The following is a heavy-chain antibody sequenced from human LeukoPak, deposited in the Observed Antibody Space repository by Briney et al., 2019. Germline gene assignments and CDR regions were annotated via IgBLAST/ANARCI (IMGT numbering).Heavy chain of an antibody. D-gene: IGHD6-6*01. CDR3: ARHIRGSSLSCFDY. CDR2: IKQAGSEE. Sequence: GGSLRLSCAASGFTFSSYWMSWVRQAPGKGLEWVAHIKQAGSEEYYVDPVKGRFTISRDNAKNSLYLQMSSLRAEDTAVYYCARHIRGSSLSCFDYWGQGTLVTFS. CDR1: GFTFSSYW. J-gene: IGHJ4*02. V-gene: IGHV3-7*05.